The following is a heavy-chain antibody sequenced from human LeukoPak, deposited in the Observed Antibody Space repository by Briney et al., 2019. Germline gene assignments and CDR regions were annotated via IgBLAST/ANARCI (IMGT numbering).Heavy chain of an antibody. CDR2: IYSGGST. Sequence: GESLKISCAASGFTVSSNYMSWVRQAPGKGLEWVSVIYSGGSTYYADSVKGRFTISRHNSKNTLYLQMDSLRAEDTAVYYCARGARITIFGMDVWGQGTTVTVSS. CDR3: ARGARITIFGMDV. J-gene: IGHJ6*02. CDR1: GFTVSSNY. V-gene: IGHV3-53*04. D-gene: IGHD3-3*01.